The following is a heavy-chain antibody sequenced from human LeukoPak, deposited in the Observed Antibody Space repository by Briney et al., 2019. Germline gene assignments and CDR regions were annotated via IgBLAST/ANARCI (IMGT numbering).Heavy chain of an antibody. J-gene: IGHJ4*02. Sequence: PGGSLRLSCAPSGFTFSNDAMAWVRQAPGKGLEWVSAITDSGGSTYYTDSVKGRFTISRDNSKNTLYLQMTSLRAEDTAVYYCAKGSRGYYPYYFDYWGQGTLVTVSS. CDR2: ITDSGGST. D-gene: IGHD2/OR15-2a*01. CDR1: GFTFSNDA. CDR3: AKGSRGYYPYYFDY. V-gene: IGHV3-23*01.